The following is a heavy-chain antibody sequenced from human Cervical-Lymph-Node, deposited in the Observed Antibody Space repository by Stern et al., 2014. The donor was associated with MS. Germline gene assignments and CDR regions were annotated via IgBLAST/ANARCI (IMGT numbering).Heavy chain of an antibody. CDR2: ISAYNGNT. J-gene: IGHJ3*02. V-gene: IGHV1-18*04. CDR3: ARDGSINMIVVVTDAFDI. D-gene: IGHD3-22*01. Sequence: VQLVQSGAEVKKPGASVKVSCKASGYTFTSYGISWVRQAPGQGLEWMGWISAYNGNTNYAQKLQGRVTMTTDTSTSTAYMELRSLRSDDTAVYYCARDGSINMIVVVTDAFDIWGQGTMVTVSS. CDR1: GYTFTSYG.